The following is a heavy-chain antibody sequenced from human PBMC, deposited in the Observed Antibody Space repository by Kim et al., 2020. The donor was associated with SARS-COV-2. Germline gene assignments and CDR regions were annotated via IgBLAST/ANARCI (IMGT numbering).Heavy chain of an antibody. J-gene: IGHJ4*02. D-gene: IGHD3-3*01. V-gene: IGHV3-7*05. Sequence: GGSLRLSCAASGFTFSTYWMTWVRQAPGKGLEWVANINRDGSEKYYVDSVKGRFTISRDNAENSLYLQMNSLRPEDTAVFYCARDRAGSQLLEWLSSPRFDYWGQGTLVTSPQ. CDR2: INRDGSEK. CDR3: ARDRAGSQLLEWLSSPRFDY. CDR1: GFTFSTYW.